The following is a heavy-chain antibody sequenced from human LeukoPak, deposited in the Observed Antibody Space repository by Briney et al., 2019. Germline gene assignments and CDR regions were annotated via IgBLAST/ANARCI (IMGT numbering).Heavy chain of an antibody. CDR2: ISRSSIYK. CDR3: ARDRGRRGITMRSDAFDI. J-gene: IGHJ3*02. V-gene: IGHV3-21*04. CDR1: GFTFSSYS. Sequence: GGSLRLSCAASGFTFSSYSMNWVRQAPGKGLEWVSSISRSSIYKYYADSVKGRFTISRDNAKNSLYLQMNSLRAEDTAVYYCARDRGRRGITMRSDAFDIWGQGTMVTVSS. D-gene: IGHD3-22*01.